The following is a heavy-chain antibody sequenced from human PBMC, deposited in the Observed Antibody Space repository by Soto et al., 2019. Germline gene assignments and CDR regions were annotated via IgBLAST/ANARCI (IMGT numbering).Heavy chain of an antibody. CDR2: IRAYNGNT. CDR1: GYTFTSYG. CDR3: AADRTYCGGDCYVD. V-gene: IGHV1-18*01. Sequence: ASVKVSCKASGYTFTSYGISWVRQAPGQGLEWMGWIRAYNGNTNYAQKLQGRVTMNTDTSTSTAYMELSSLRSEDTAVYYCAADRTYCGGDCYVDWGQGTLVTVSS. J-gene: IGHJ4*02. D-gene: IGHD2-21*02.